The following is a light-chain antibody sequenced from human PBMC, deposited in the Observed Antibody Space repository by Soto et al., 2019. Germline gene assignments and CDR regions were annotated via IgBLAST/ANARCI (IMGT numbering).Light chain of an antibody. CDR3: CSYAGSNTYVV. CDR1: SSDVGPYNF. J-gene: IGLJ2*01. Sequence: QSALIQPRSVSGSPGHSVTISCTGTSSDVGPYNFVSWYQHHPGKAPKPMIYRVSQRPSGVPDRFSGSKSGNTASLTISGLQAEDEADYYCCSYAGSNTYVVFGGGTKVTVL. CDR2: RVS. V-gene: IGLV2-11*01.